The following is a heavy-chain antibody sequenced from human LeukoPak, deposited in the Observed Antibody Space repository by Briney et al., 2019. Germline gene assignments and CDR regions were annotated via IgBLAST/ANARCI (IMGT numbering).Heavy chain of an antibody. V-gene: IGHV3-23*01. CDR2: IHNSDGTT. CDR3: AAVAYSNYATFDY. CDR1: GFTFRNYA. Sequence: PGGSLRLSCAASGFTFRNYAMSWVRQAPGKGLEWVSGIHNSDGTTYYTDSVKGRFTISRDNSKNTLYLQMNSLRAEDTAVYYCAAVAYSNYATFDYWGQGTLVTVSS. J-gene: IGHJ4*02. D-gene: IGHD4-11*01.